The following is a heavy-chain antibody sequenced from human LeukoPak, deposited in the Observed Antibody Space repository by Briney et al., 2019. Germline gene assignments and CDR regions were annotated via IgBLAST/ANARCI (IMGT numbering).Heavy chain of an antibody. CDR3: ARDGYNFRGIDY. J-gene: IGHJ4*02. CDR1: GFTFSSYS. V-gene: IGHV3-21*01. D-gene: IGHD5-24*01. Sequence: GRSLRLSCAASGFTFSSYSMNWVRQAPGKGLEWVSSISSSSSYIYYADSVKGRFTISRDNAKNSLYLQMNSLRAEDTAVYYCARDGYNFRGIDYWGQGTLVTVSS. CDR2: ISSSSSYI.